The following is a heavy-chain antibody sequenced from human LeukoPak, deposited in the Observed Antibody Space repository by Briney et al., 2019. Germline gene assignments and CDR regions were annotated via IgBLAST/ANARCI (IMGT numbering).Heavy chain of an antibody. CDR3: ARDAGGGDYGDY. V-gene: IGHV3-64*01. D-gene: IGHD3-10*01. J-gene: IGHJ4*02. CDR2: ISSNGGIT. Sequence: RGSLRLSCAASGFTFSNYAMHWVRQAPGKGLQYVSAISSNGGITYYANSVRGRFTISRDNSKNTLYLQMGSLRTEDMAVYYCARDAGGGDYGDYXGQGTXXXVXS. CDR1: GFTFSNYA.